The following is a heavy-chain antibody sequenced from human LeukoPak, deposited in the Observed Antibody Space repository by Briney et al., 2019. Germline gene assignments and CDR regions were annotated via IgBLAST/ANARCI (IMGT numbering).Heavy chain of an antibody. D-gene: IGHD6-6*01. CDR1: GFTFGSYS. CDR3: AASYSSLSPNDY. J-gene: IGHJ4*02. Sequence: PGGSLRLSCAASGFTFGSYSMRWVRQAPGKGLEWVAGIRGSTGNTYYADSVKGRFTVSRDNSKNTLYLQMNSLRAEDTAVYYCAASYSSLSPNDYWGQGTLVIVSS. CDR2: IRGSTGNT. V-gene: IGHV3-23*01.